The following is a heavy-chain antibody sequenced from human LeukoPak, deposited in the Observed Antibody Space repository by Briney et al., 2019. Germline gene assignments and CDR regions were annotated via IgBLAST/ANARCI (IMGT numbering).Heavy chain of an antibody. V-gene: IGHV4-61*02. Sequence: IPSETLSLTCTVSGGSISSGSYYWSWIRQPAGKGLEWIGRIYTSGSTNYNPSLKSRVTISVDTSKNQFSLKLSSVTAADTAVYYCAREGYFDWLYPPYYYYYMDVWGKGTTVTISS. CDR1: GGSISSGSYY. CDR3: AREGYFDWLYPPYYYYYMDV. J-gene: IGHJ6*03. D-gene: IGHD3-9*01. CDR2: IYTSGST.